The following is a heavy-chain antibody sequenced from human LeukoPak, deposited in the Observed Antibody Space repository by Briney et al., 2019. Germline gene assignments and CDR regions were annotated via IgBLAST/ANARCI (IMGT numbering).Heavy chain of an antibody. CDR2: IYYSGST. Sequence: PSETLSLTCTVSAGSISSSSYSWGWIRQPPGKGLEWIGSIYYSGSTYFNPSLKSRVTISVDTSKNQFSLKLSSVTAADTAVYYCASHPCRAGDCYPTRFDYWGQGTLVTVSS. D-gene: IGHD2-21*02. CDR3: ASHPCRAGDCYPTRFDY. CDR1: AGSISSSSYS. J-gene: IGHJ4*02. V-gene: IGHV4-39*07.